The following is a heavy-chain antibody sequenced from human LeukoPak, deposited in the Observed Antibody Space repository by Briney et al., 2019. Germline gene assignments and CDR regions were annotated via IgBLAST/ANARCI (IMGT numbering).Heavy chain of an antibody. D-gene: IGHD6-13*01. J-gene: IGHJ4*02. CDR1: GYSISSGYY. Sequence: PSETLSLTCTVSGYSISSGYYWGWIRQPPGKGLEWIGSIYHSGSTYYNPSLKSRVTISVDTSKNQFSLKLSSVTAADTAVYYCARNSHIAAAGIPAYWGQGTLVTVS. CDR2: IYHSGST. CDR3: ARNSHIAAAGIPAY. V-gene: IGHV4-38-2*02.